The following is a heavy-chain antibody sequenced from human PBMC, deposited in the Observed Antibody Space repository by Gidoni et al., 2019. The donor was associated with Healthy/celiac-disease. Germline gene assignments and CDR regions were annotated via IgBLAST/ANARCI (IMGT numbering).Heavy chain of an antibody. J-gene: IGHJ4*02. CDR2: IYSGGST. CDR1: GFTVSSNY. Sequence: EVQLVESGGGLIQPGGSLSLSCAASGFTVSSNYMSWVRQAPGTGLEWVSVIYSGGSTYYADSVKGRFTISRDNSKNTLYLQMNSLRAEDTAVYYCAREGDILTGYAGYWGQGTLVTVSS. CDR3: AREGDILTGYAGY. D-gene: IGHD3-9*01. V-gene: IGHV3-53*01.